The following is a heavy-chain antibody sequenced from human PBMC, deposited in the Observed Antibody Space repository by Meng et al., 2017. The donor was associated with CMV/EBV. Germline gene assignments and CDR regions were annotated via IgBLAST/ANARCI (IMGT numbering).Heavy chain of an antibody. Sequence: FHSYVLHGVRLAPVQGLQWVAVISVAGSNKYCASTVKGRFTISRDNSTNALALQINSLRADDTAVYYCARGSYGDYAGPACAANYWGQGTLVTVSS. V-gene: IGHV3-30*03. CDR2: ISVAGSNK. D-gene: IGHD4-17*01. CDR3: ARGSYGDYAGPACAANY. CDR1: FHSYV. J-gene: IGHJ4*02.